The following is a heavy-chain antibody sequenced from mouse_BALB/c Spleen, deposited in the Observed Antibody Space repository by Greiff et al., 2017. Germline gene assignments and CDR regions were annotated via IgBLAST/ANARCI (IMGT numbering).Heavy chain of an antibody. Sequence: QVPLQQSGAELARPGASVKMSCKASGYTFTSYTMHWVKQRPGQGLEWIGYINPSSGYTNYNQKFKDKATLTADKSSSTAYMQLSSLTSEDSAVYYCAREEIYYYGSSPDYWGQGTTLTVSS. CDR3: AREEIYYYGSSPDY. J-gene: IGHJ2*01. CDR1: GYTFTSYT. D-gene: IGHD1-1*01. CDR2: INPSSGYT. V-gene: IGHV1-4*01.